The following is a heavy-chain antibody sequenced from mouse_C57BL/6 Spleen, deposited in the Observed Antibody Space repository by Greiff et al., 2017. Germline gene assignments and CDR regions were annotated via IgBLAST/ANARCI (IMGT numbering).Heavy chain of an antibody. CDR3: AISTTVYFDY. V-gene: IGHV1-82*01. Sequence: QVQLKQSGPELVKPGASVKISCKASGYAFSSSWMNWVKQRPGKGLEWIGRIYPGDGDTNYNGKFKGKATLTADKSSSTAYMQLSSLTSEDSAVYFCAISTTVYFDYWGQGTTLTVSS. CDR1: GYAFSSSW. J-gene: IGHJ2*01. D-gene: IGHD2-2*01. CDR2: IYPGDGDT.